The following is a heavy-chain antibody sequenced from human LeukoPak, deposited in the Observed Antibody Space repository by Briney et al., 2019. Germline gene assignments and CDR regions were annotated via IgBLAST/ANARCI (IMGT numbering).Heavy chain of an antibody. D-gene: IGHD3-10*01. V-gene: IGHV4-61*02. Sequence: SETLSLTCTVSGGSISSGSYYWSWIRQPAGKGLEWIGRIYTSGSTNYNPSLKSRVTISVDTSKNQFSLKLSSVTAADTAVYYCAREYNLYYYGSGSYGGEPNWFDPWGQGTLVTVSS. CDR1: GGSISSGSYY. CDR2: IYTSGST. CDR3: AREYNLYYYGSGSYGGEPNWFDP. J-gene: IGHJ5*02.